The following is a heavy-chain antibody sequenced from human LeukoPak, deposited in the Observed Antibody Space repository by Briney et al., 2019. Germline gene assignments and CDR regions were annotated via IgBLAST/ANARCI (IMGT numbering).Heavy chain of an antibody. CDR3: ARFLGYSYGYSYFDY. D-gene: IGHD5-18*01. Sequence: GESLKISCKGSGYSFTSYWIGWVRQMPGKGLEWMGIIYPGDSDTRYSPSFQGQVTISADKSISTAYLQWSNLKASDTAMYYCARFLGYSYGYSYFDYWGQGTLVTVSS. J-gene: IGHJ4*02. CDR2: IYPGDSDT. CDR1: GYSFTSYW. V-gene: IGHV5-51*01.